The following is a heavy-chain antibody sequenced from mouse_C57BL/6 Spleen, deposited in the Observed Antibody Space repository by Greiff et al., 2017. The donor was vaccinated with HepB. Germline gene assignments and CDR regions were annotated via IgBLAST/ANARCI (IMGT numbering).Heavy chain of an antibody. CDR3: ARDRAQATLDY. Sequence: EVQLVESEGGLVQPGSSMKLSCTASGFTFSDYYMAWVRQVPEKGLEWVANINYDGSSTYYLDSLKSRFIISRDNAKNILYLQMSSLKSEDTATYYCARDRAQATLDYWGQGTTLTVSS. V-gene: IGHV5-16*01. CDR2: INYDGSST. J-gene: IGHJ2*01. CDR1: GFTFSDYY. D-gene: IGHD3-2*02.